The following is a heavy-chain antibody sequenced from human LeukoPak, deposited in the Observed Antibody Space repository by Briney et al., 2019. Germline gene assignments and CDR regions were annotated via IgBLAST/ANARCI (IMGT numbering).Heavy chain of an antibody. CDR3: ARVYYDSTGYYYRGLLYFDY. CDR1: GYSISSGNS. D-gene: IGHD3-22*01. V-gene: IGHV4-38-2*02. J-gene: IGHJ4*02. CDR2: MYHSGST. Sequence: SETLSLTCTVSGYSISSGNSWGWIRQPPGKGLEWIGTMYHSGSTYYNPSLKSRVTISVDTSKNQFSLKLSSVTAADTAVYYCARVYYDSTGYYYRGLLYFDYWGQGTLVTVSS.